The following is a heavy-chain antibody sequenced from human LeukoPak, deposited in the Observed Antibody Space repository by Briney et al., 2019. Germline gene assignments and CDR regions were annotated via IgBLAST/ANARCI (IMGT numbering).Heavy chain of an antibody. J-gene: IGHJ4*02. CDR2: ISWNSGSI. Sequence: PGGSLRLSCAASGFKFNDYAMHWVRQAPGKGLEWVSGISWNSGSIGYADSVKGRFTISRDNAKNSLYLQMNSLRAEDTAVYYCARLSEDYDILTGYYFDFWGQGTLVTVSS. CDR3: ARLSEDYDILTGYYFDF. CDR1: GFKFNDYA. V-gene: IGHV3-9*01. D-gene: IGHD3-9*01.